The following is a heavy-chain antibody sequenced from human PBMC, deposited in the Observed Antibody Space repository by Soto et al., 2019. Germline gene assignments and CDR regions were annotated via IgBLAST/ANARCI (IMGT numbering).Heavy chain of an antibody. CDR3: ARLTRLNWFDP. CDR2: IYYSGST. V-gene: IGHV4-59*08. CDR1: GGSISSYH. J-gene: IGHJ5*02. Sequence: SETLSLTCTVSGGSISSYHWSWIRQPPGKGLEWIGYIYYSGSTNYNPSLKSRVTISVDTSKNQFSLKLSSVTAADTAVYYCARLTRLNWFDPWGQGTLVTVS.